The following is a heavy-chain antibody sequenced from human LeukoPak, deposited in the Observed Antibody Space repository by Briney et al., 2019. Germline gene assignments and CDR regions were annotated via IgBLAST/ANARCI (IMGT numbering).Heavy chain of an antibody. CDR1: GGSISSYY. J-gene: IGHJ3*02. Sequence: SETLSLTCTVSGGSISSYYWSWIRQPPGKGLEWIGYIYYSGSTNYNPSLKSRVTISVDTSKNQFSLKLSSVTAADTAVYYCARGGRGGSGWYVYAFDIWGQGTMVTVSS. D-gene: IGHD6-19*01. V-gene: IGHV4-59*01. CDR3: ARGGRGGSGWYVYAFDI. CDR2: IYYSGST.